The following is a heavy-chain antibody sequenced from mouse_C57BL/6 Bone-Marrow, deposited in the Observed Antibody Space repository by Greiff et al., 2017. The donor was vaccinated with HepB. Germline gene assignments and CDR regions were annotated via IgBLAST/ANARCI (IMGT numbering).Heavy chain of an antibody. J-gene: IGHJ2*01. CDR1: GYTFTSYW. CDR2: INPSNGGT. Sequence: VQLQQPGTELVKPGASVKLSCKASGYTFTSYWMHWVKQRPGQGLEWIGNINPSNGGTNYNEKFKSKATLTVDKSSSTAYMQLSSLTSEDAAVYYCARFIYDGYYVFYWGQGTTLTVSS. CDR3: ARFIYDGYYVFY. D-gene: IGHD2-3*01. V-gene: IGHV1-53*01.